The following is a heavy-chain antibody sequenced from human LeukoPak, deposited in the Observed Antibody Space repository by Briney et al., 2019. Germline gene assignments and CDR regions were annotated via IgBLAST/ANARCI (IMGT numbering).Heavy chain of an antibody. Sequence: GGSLRLSCAASEFTFSNYGMSWVRQAPGKGLEWVSSISGSGGSTQYADSVQGRFAISRDNSKNTLYLQMNSLRAEDTAVYFCARSRSIRGPRIAAAGPYYFDYWGQGTLVTVSS. J-gene: IGHJ4*02. V-gene: IGHV3-23*01. D-gene: IGHD6-13*01. CDR2: ISGSGGST. CDR1: EFTFSNYG. CDR3: ARSRSIRGPRIAAAGPYYFDY.